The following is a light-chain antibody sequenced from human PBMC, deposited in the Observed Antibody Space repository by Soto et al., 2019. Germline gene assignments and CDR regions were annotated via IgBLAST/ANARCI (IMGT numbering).Light chain of an antibody. CDR3: QQYDDTPFT. Sequence: DIVMTQSPDYMAVSLGERATINCKSRQRLLYSSNNKNYLAWFQQKPGQPPNLLIYWASIPDSGVPDRFSGRGSVTDFALTISSLQADYVAVYYCQQYDDTPFTFVPGTKVDIK. J-gene: IGKJ3*01. CDR1: QRLLYSSNNKNY. V-gene: IGKV4-1*01. CDR2: WAS.